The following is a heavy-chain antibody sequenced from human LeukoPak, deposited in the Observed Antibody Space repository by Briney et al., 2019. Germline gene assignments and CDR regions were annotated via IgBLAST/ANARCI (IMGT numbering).Heavy chain of an antibody. CDR3: ARDPAGVAAAGTYYYDSSGIYYYYYGMDV. CDR2: ISADNGNT. CDR1: GYTFTSYG. D-gene: IGHD3-22*01. J-gene: IGHJ6*02. V-gene: IGHV1-18*01. Sequence: ASVKVSCKASGYTFTSYGISWVRQAPGQGLEWMGWISADNGNTNYAQKLQGRVTMTTDTSTSTAYMELRSLRSDDTAVYYCARDPAGVAAAGTYYYDSSGIYYYYYGMDVCGQGTTVTVSS.